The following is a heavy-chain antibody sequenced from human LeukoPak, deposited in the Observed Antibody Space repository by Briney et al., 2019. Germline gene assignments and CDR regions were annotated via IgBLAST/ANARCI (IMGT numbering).Heavy chain of an antibody. Sequence: SETLSLTCTVSGGSISSYYWSWTRQPPGKGLEWIGYIYYSGSTNYNPSLKSRVTISVDTSKNQFSLKLSSVTAADTAVYYCARARGSSGYYYGPYYYYGMDVWGQGTTVTVSS. D-gene: IGHD3-22*01. CDR1: GGSISSYY. J-gene: IGHJ6*02. V-gene: IGHV4-59*01. CDR2: IYYSGST. CDR3: ARARGSSGYYYGPYYYYGMDV.